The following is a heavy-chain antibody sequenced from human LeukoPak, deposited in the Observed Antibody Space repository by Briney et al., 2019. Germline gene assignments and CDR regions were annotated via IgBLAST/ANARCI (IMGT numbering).Heavy chain of an antibody. D-gene: IGHD6-13*01. J-gene: IGHJ4*02. Sequence: SETLSLTCTVSGGSISGYYWSWIRQPPGKGLEWIGYIYSSGSTNYNPSLKSRVTISIDTSKNQFSLKLSSVTAADTAVYYCARDRPGGSSLDYWGRGTLVTVSS. CDR2: IYSSGST. CDR1: GGSISGYY. V-gene: IGHV4-59*01. CDR3: ARDRPGGSSLDY.